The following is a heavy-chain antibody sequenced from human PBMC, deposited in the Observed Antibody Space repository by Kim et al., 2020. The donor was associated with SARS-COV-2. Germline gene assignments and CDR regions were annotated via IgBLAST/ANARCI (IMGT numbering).Heavy chain of an antibody. CDR3: ARGYQLPSDY. J-gene: IGHJ4*02. CDR1: GYSFTSYW. V-gene: IGHV5-10-1*01. CDR2: IDPSDSYT. D-gene: IGHD2-2*01. Sequence: GESLKISCKGSGYSFTSYWISWVRQMPGKGLEWMGRIDPSDSYTNYSPSFQGHVTISADKSISTAYLQWSSLKASDSAMYYCARGYQLPSDYWGQGTLVTVSS.